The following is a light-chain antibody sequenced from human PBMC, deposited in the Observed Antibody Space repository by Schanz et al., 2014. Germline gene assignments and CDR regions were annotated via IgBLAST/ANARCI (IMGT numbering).Light chain of an antibody. CDR3: SSYTGSSTQV. V-gene: IGLV2-8*01. J-gene: IGLJ3*02. CDR2: GVS. Sequence: QSALTQPPSASGSPGQSVTISCTGTSSDVGRYNFVSWYQQHTGKAPKLMIYGVSKRPSGVPDRFSGSKSGNTASLTISGLQAEDEADYYCSSYTGSSTQVFGGGTKLTVL. CDR1: SSDVGRYNF.